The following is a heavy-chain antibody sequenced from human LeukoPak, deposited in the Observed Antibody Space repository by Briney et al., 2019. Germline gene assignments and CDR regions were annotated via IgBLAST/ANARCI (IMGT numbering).Heavy chain of an antibody. CDR3: AKDLAEYHHSSGWTEGLDY. CDR2: ISYDGSNK. J-gene: IGHJ4*02. CDR1: GFTFSSYG. Sequence: PGGSLRLSCAASGFTFSSYGMHWVRQAPRKGLEWVAVISYDGSNKYYADSVKGRFTISRDNSKNTLYLQMNSLRAEDTAVYYCAKDLAEYHHSSGWTEGLDYWGQGTLVTVSS. V-gene: IGHV3-30*18. D-gene: IGHD6-19*01.